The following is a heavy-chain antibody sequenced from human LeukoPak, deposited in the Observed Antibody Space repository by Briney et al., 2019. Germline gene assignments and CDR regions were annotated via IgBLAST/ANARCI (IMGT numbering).Heavy chain of an antibody. J-gene: IGHJ6*03. V-gene: IGHV3-48*01. CDR1: GFTFITYA. Sequence: GGSLRLSCAASGFTFITYAMTWVRQAPGKGLEWVSYISSSSSTIYYADSVKGRFTISRDNAKNSLYLQMNSLRADDTAVYYCARFAAGGSYYYYMDVWGKGTTVTVSS. CDR2: ISSSSSTI. CDR3: ARFAAGGSYYYYMDV. D-gene: IGHD6-25*01.